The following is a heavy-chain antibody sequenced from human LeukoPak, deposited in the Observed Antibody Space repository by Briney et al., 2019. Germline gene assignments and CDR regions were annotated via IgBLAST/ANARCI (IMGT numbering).Heavy chain of an antibody. CDR3: ARWFYCGSGRRQFDY. D-gene: IGHD3-10*01. CDR1: GGSISSSSYY. V-gene: IGHV4-30-4*08. CDR2: IYYSGST. J-gene: IGHJ4*02. Sequence: SETLSLTCTVSGGSISSSSYYWGWIRQPPGKGLEWIGYIYYSGSTSYNPSLKSKVTILMDTSKNQFSLNLSSVTAADTAVYYCARWFYCGSGRRQFDYWGQGTLVTVSS.